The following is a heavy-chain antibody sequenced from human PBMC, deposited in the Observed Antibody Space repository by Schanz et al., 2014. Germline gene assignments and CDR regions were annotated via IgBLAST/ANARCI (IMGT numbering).Heavy chain of an antibody. V-gene: IGHV4-4*07. J-gene: IGHJ5*02. CDR2: IYTSGST. CDR3: ARDRGYDCSFDP. Sequence: QVQLQESGPGLVKSSETLSLTCTVSGGSISSFYWGWIRQPAGKGLEWIGRIYTSGSTNYNPSLKSRVTMSLDPSKTQFSLKLSSVTAADTAVYYCARDRGYDCSFDPWGQGTLVTVSS. D-gene: IGHD5-12*01. CDR1: GGSISSFY.